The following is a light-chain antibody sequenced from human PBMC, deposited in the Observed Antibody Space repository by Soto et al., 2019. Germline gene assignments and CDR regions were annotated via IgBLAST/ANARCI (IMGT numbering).Light chain of an antibody. V-gene: IGKV1-39*01. CDR1: QNIVNY. CDR3: QQSYSVPLT. J-gene: IGKJ4*01. Sequence: DIQMAQSPSSLSASVGDRVTITCRASQNIVNYLNWYQRKPGKAPKLLIYGASSLQRGVPSRFSGSESETDFTLTISTLQPEDFATYYCQQSYSVPLTFGGGTKVEIK. CDR2: GAS.